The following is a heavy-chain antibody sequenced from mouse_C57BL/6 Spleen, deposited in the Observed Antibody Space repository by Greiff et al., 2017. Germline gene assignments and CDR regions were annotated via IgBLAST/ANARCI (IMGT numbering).Heavy chain of an antibody. CDR1: GFNIKDYY. CDR2: IDPEDGET. Sequence: EVQLVESGAELVKPGASVKLSCTASGFNIKDYYMHWVKQRTEQGLEWIGRIDPEDGETKYAPTFQGKATISADTSTNTTYLQLSSLASEDTAVYYCARRLRHLILAYWGQGTLGTVSA. D-gene: IGHD3-2*02. V-gene: IGHV14-2*01. CDR3: ARRLRHLILAY. J-gene: IGHJ3*01.